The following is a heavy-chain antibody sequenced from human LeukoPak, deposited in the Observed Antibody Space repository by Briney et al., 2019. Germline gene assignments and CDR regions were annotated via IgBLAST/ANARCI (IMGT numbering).Heavy chain of an antibody. J-gene: IGHJ4*02. Sequence: GASVTVSYKASGYSFTSYARKWLRQAPGERREWMGWINTNTGNPTYTQGFTGRFVFSLVTSVSTAYQQISSLKAEDTAVYYCARPPYVPAAMYVFDYWGQGTLVTVSS. CDR2: INTNTGNP. D-gene: IGHD2-2*01. V-gene: IGHV7-4-1*02. CDR3: ARPPYVPAAMYVFDY. CDR1: GYSFTSYA.